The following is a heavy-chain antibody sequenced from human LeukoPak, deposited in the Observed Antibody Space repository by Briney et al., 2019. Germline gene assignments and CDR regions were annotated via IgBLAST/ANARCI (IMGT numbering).Heavy chain of an antibody. D-gene: IGHD3-3*01. CDR1: GGSISSGGYW. CDR2: IYYSGSI. V-gene: IGHV4-31*03. Sequence: KASETLSLTCTVSGGSISSGGYWWSWIRQYPGKGLEWIGYIYYSGSIYYNPSLRSRVTMSVDTSQNQYSLKLNSVTAADTAVYCCARAIVTPSGYVWYFDLWGRGTLVTVSS. CDR3: ARAIVTPSGYVWYFDL. J-gene: IGHJ2*01.